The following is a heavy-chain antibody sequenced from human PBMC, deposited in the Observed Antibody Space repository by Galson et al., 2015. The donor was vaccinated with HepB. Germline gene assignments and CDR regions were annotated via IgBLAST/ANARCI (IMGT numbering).Heavy chain of an antibody. J-gene: IGHJ4*02. Sequence: SVKVSCKASGGTFSSYAISWVRQAPGQGLEWMGGIIPIFGTANYAQKFQGRVTITADESTSTAYMELSSLRSEDTAVYDCARGTTAMVRGVLASDFDYWGQGTLVTVSS. CDR3: ARGTTAMVRGVLASDFDY. D-gene: IGHD3-10*01. CDR1: GGTFSSYA. V-gene: IGHV1-69*13. CDR2: IIPIFGTA.